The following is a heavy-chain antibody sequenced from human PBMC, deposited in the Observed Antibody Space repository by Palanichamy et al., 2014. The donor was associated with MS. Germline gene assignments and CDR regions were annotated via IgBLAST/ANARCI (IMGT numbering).Heavy chain of an antibody. CDR1: GGSISSSNW. CDR2: TYHSGGT. J-gene: IGHJ4*02. D-gene: IGHD3-22*01. Sequence: QVQLLESGPGLVKPSGTLSLTRAVSGGSISSSNWWTWVRQPPGKGLEWIAETYHSGGTYYNPSLKNRVTISIDKSKNQFSLQLTSVTAADTAVYYCARRPQYYYDAISYDPDWWGQGTLVSVSS. V-gene: IGHV4-4*02. CDR3: ARRPQYYYDAISYDPDW.